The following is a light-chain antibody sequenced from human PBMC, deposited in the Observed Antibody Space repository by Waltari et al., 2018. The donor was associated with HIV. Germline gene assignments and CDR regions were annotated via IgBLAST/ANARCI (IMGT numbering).Light chain of an antibody. CDR2: YDS. Sequence: SSVLTPPHSVSVAPCKTARITFGGNHFVSKGAGWYQQKPGQAPALVIYYDSDRPSGIPERFSGSNSGDTATLTISRVGDGDEADYYCQVWDSSSDHVLFGGGTKLTVL. CDR1: HFVSKG. CDR3: QVWDSSSDHVL. J-gene: IGLJ3*02. V-gene: IGLV3-21*04.